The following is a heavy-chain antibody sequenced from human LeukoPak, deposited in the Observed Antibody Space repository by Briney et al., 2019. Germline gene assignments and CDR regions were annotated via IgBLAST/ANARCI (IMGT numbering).Heavy chain of an antibody. V-gene: IGHV3-33*01. J-gene: IGHJ5*02. CDR2: IWYDGSSK. D-gene: IGHD6-19*01. CDR1: GFTFSSYG. Sequence: GRSLRLSCAASGFTFSSYGMHWVRQAPGKGLEWVAVIWYDGSSKYYADSVKGRFTISRDNSKNTLYLQMNSLRAEDTAVYYCARDGVAVAGTYNWFDPWGQGTLVTVSS. CDR3: ARDGVAVAGTYNWFDP.